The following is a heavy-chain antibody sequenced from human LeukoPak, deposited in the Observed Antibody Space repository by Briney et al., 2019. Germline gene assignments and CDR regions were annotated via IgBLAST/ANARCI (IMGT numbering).Heavy chain of an antibody. CDR3: ARSRGNSGSYPLDY. Sequence: GGSLRLSCEASDFTFGSYSRNWVRQAPGKGLEWVSYISSSSSTIYYADSVKGRFTISRDNAKNSLYLQMNSMREKARAVYYCARSRGNSGSYPLDYWGQGTLVTVSS. D-gene: IGHD1-26*01. V-gene: IGHV3-48*02. CDR1: DFTFGSYS. CDR2: ISSSSSTI. J-gene: IGHJ4*02.